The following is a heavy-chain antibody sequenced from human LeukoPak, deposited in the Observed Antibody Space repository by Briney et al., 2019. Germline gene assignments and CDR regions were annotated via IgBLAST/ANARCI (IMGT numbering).Heavy chain of an antibody. V-gene: IGHV3-53*01. J-gene: IGHJ3*02. D-gene: IGHD1-26*01. CDR2: IYSGGTA. Sequence: PGGSLRLSCAASGFTVSSNYMNWVRQAPGKGLEWVSVIYSGGTAYYADSVKGRFTISRDNSKNTLYLQMNSLRAEDTAVYYCARDPPRSVGASDSWGQGTMVTVSS. CDR3: ARDPPRSVGASDS. CDR1: GFTVSSNY.